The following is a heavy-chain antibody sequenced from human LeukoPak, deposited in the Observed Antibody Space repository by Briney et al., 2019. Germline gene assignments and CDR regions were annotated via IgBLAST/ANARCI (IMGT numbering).Heavy chain of an antibody. J-gene: IGHJ4*02. CDR2: IYYSGST. CDR3: ARHAMGFYPDSSGYLPDY. CDR1: GGSISSSSYY. D-gene: IGHD3-22*01. Sequence: SETLSLTCTVSGGSISSSSYYWGWIRQPPGKGLEWIGSIYYSGSTYYNPSLKSRVAISVDTSKNQFSLKLSSVTAADTAVYYCARHAMGFYPDSSGYLPDYWGQGTLVTVSS. V-gene: IGHV4-39*01.